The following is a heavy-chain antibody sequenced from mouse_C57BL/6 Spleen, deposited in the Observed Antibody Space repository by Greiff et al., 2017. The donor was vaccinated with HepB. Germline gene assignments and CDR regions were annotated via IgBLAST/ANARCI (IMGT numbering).Heavy chain of an antibody. CDR1: GFTFSDYG. Sequence: EVKLVESGGGLVKPGGSLKLSCAASGFTFSDYGMHWVRQAPEKGLEWVAYISSGSSTIYYADTVKGRFTISRDNAKNTLFLQMTSLRSEDTAMYYCAKTGTWNYFDYWGQGTTLTVSS. V-gene: IGHV5-17*01. J-gene: IGHJ2*01. CDR3: AKTGTWNYFDY. D-gene: IGHD4-1*01. CDR2: ISSGSSTI.